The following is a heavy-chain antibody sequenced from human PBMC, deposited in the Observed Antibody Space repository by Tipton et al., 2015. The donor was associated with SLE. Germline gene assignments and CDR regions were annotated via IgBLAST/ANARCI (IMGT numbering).Heavy chain of an antibody. CDR3: ARDYSSSRGNWLDP. Sequence: SLRLSCAASGFTFKVYGMHWVRQAPGKGLEWVARIWYDGTHKDYADSVKGRFTISRDNSKNTLSLQISSLRVEDTAVYFCARDYSSSRGNWLDPWGQGTLVTVSS. V-gene: IGHV3-33*01. CDR2: IWYDGTHK. J-gene: IGHJ5*02. D-gene: IGHD6-13*01. CDR1: GFTFKVYG.